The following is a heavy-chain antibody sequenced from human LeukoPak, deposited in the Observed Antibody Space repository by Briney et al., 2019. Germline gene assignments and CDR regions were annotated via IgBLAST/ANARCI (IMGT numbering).Heavy chain of an antibody. Sequence: GGALRLSCAASGFTFSDYHMSWIRHAPGTGLEWVSYISSGGRYRNHADSLKGRFTISRDNAKNSLYLQMNSLRAEDTAVYYCERGDRVIDFWGQGTLVTVSS. V-gene: IGHV3-11*05. CDR2: ISSGGRYR. CDR1: GFTFSDYH. CDR3: ERGDRVIDF. J-gene: IGHJ4*02. D-gene: IGHD1-14*01.